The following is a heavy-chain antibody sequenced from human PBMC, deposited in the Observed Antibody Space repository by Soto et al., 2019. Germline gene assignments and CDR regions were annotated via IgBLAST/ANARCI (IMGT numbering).Heavy chain of an antibody. CDR3: AKSCTGGWYSSCFDY. Sequence: PGGSLRLSCAASGFTFSSYAMSWVRQAPGKGLEWVSAISGSGDSTYYADSVKGRFTISRDNSKNTLYLQMNGLRAEDTAVYYCAKSCTGGWYSSCFDYWGQGTLVTVSS. V-gene: IGHV3-23*01. CDR1: GFTFSSYA. D-gene: IGHD6-19*01. J-gene: IGHJ4*02. CDR2: ISGSGDST.